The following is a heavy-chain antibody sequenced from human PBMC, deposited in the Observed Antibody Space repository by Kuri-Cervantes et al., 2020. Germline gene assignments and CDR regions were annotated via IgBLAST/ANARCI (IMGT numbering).Heavy chain of an antibody. Sequence: GSLRLSCAASGFIFSNSWMYWVRQAPGKGLVWVSYISSSSSTIYYADSVKGRFTISRDSTKNSLYLQMNSPRAEDTAVYYCARGGYSGYSKEYYFDYWGQGILVTVSS. CDR1: GFIFSNSW. D-gene: IGHD3-22*01. J-gene: IGHJ4*02. V-gene: IGHV3-48*01. CDR3: ARGGYSGYSKEYYFDY. CDR2: ISSSSSTI.